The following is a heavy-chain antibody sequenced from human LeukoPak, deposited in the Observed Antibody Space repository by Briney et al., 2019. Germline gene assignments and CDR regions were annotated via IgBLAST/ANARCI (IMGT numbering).Heavy chain of an antibody. CDR1: GGTFSSYA. CDR2: IIPIFGTA. J-gene: IGHJ3*02. Sequence: SVKVSCKASGGTFSSYAISWVRQAPGQGLEWVGGIIPIFGTANYAQKFQGRVTITADESTSTAYMELSSLRSEDTAVYYCARVEYYDFWSGYYTGVGAFDIWGQGTMVTVSS. CDR3: ARVEYYDFWSGYYTGVGAFDI. V-gene: IGHV1-69*13. D-gene: IGHD3-3*01.